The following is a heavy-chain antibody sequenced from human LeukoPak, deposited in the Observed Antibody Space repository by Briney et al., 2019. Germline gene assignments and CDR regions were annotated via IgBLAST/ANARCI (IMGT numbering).Heavy chain of an antibody. CDR3: ARGGGDYCFDY. Sequence: GGSLRLSCAASGSTFSNYAMSWVRQAPGKGLKWVSAISRSGGSTYYADSVKGRFTISRDNSENTLYLQMNSLGAEDTAVYFCARGGGDYCFDYWGQGALVTVSS. CDR1: GSTFSNYA. CDR2: ISRSGGST. J-gene: IGHJ4*02. V-gene: IGHV3-23*01. D-gene: IGHD2-21*02.